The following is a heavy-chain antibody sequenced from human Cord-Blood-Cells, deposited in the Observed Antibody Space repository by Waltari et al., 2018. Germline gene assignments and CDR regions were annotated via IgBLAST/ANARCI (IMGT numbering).Heavy chain of an antibody. CDR2: IIPIFGTA. J-gene: IGHJ3*02. D-gene: IGHD2-8*01. CDR1: GGTFSSDA. Sequence: QVQLVQPGAEVKKPGSPVKVSCKASGGTFSSDAISWVRPAPGQGLEWMGGIIPIFGTATYAQKFQDRVTITAGQTTSTAYMEVSSLRSEDTAVYYCASGYCTNGVCYDAFDIWGQGTMVTVSS. V-gene: IGHV1-69*01. CDR3: ASGYCTNGVCYDAFDI.